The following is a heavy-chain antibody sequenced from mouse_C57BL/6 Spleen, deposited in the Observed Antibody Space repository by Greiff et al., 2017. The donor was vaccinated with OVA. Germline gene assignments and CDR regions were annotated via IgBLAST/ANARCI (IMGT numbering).Heavy chain of an antibody. D-gene: IGHD1-1*02. V-gene: IGHV5-17*01. J-gene: IGHJ4*01. Sequence: EVKVVESGGGLVKPGGSLKLSCAASGFTFSDYGMHWVRQAPEKGLEWVAYISSGSSTIYYADTVKGRFTISRDNATNTLFLQLSRLRSEDTAVYYCARGVGSCYAMDYWGQGTSVTVSS. CDR3: ARGVGSCYAMDY. CDR2: ISSGSSTI. CDR1: GFTFSDYG.